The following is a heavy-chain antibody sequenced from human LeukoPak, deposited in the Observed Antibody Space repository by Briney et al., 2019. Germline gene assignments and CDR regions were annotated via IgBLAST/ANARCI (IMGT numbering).Heavy chain of an antibody. D-gene: IGHD4-17*01. V-gene: IGHV3-23*01. Sequence: GGSLRLSCAASGFTFSEFAMSWVRQGPGKGLEWVAVIGGTGETYSTDSVKGRFTISRDNAKNSLYLQMNSLRAEDTAVYYCASPFGDYGGYWGQGTLVTVSS. J-gene: IGHJ4*02. CDR2: IGGTGET. CDR3: ASPFGDYGGY. CDR1: GFTFSEFA.